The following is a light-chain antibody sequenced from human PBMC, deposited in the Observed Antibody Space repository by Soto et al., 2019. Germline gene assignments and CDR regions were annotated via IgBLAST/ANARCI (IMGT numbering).Light chain of an antibody. V-gene: IGKV3-11*01. J-gene: IGKJ1*01. CDR2: QTS. Sequence: EIVLTQSPATLSSFPGDRVTLSCRASQYINTRLAWYQHRPGQAPRLLIYQTSIRAAGIPARFSASGSGTDFTLTISDVQPEDFALYYRQQYNNWPPETFGQGTKVDIK. CDR1: QYINTR. CDR3: QQYNNWPPET.